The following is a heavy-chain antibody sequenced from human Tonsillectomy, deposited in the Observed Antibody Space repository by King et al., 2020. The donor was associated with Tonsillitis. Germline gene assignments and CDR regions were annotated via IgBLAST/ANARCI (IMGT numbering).Heavy chain of an antibody. CDR3: ARMLAPPRQYCSGGSCYYFDY. CDR2: IYTSGST. D-gene: IGHD2-15*01. V-gene: IGHV4-4*07. Sequence: QLQESGPGQVKPSETLSLTCTVSGGSISSYYWSWIRQPAGKGLEWIGRIYTSGSTNYNPSLKSRVTMSVDTSKNQFSLKLSSVTAADTAVYYCARMLAPPRQYCSGGSCYYFDYWGQGTLVTVSS. J-gene: IGHJ4*02. CDR1: GGSISSYY.